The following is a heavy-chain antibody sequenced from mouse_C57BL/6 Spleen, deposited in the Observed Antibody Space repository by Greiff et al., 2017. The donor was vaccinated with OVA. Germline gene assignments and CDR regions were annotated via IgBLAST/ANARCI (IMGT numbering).Heavy chain of an antibody. CDR1: GFTFSSYA. Sequence: EVMLVESGGGLVKPGGSLKLSCAASGFTFSSYAMSWVRQTPEKRLEWVATISDGGSYTYYPDNVKGRFTISRDNAKNNLYLQMGHLKSEDTAMYYCAREGSITTVVATDWFAYWGQGTLVTVSA. CDR3: AREGSITTVVATDWFAY. CDR2: ISDGGSYT. D-gene: IGHD1-1*01. J-gene: IGHJ3*01. V-gene: IGHV5-4*01.